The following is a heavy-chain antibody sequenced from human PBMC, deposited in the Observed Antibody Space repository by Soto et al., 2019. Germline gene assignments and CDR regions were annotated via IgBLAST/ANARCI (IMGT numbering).Heavy chain of an antibody. V-gene: IGHV3-48*03. CDR3: ARGRACTGGSCYSDY. Sequence: GGSLRLSCAASRFSFNIYEMNWVRQAPGKGLEWISYISSSGDSKYYADSVKGRFTISRDSATNSLYLQMNSLRAEDTAVCYCARGRACTGGSCYSDYWGRGTLVTVSS. J-gene: IGHJ4*02. CDR2: ISSSGDSK. D-gene: IGHD2-15*01. CDR1: RFSFNIYE.